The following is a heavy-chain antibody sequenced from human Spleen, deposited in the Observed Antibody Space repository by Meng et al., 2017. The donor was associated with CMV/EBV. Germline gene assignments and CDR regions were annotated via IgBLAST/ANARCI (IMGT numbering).Heavy chain of an antibody. V-gene: IGHV3-74*01. J-gene: IGHJ6*02. D-gene: IGHD3-10*02. CDR3: ARDRDSYVLPTSYYYYGMDV. CDR1: GFTFSSYW. CDR2: INSDGSIT. Sequence: LSLTCAASGFTFSSYWMHWVRQGPGKGLVWVSHINSDGSITTYADSVRGRFTISRDNAKNTLYLQMNGLRAEDTALYYCARDRDSYVLPTSYYYYGMDVWGQGTTVTVSS.